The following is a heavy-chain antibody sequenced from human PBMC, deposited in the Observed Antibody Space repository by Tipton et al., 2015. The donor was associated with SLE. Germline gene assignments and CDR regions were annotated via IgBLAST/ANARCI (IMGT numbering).Heavy chain of an antibody. Sequence: TLSLTCTVSGGSISGFYWSWVRQPARKGLEWIGRLYTSASTIYNPSLKSRVTLSSDTSKNQFSLRVRSVTAADTAVYYCARGGGSYYDYWGQGTLVTVSS. D-gene: IGHD1-26*01. CDR3: ARGGGSYYDY. J-gene: IGHJ4*02. CDR2: LYTSAST. V-gene: IGHV4-4*07. CDR1: GGSISGFY.